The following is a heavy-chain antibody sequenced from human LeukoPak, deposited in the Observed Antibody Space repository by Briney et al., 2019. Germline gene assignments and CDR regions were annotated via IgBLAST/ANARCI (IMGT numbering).Heavy chain of an antibody. D-gene: IGHD3-10*01. J-gene: IGHJ4*02. CDR2: ISGSGGST. Sequence: AGGSLRLSCAASGFTFSSYAMSWVRQAPGKGLEWVSAISGSGGSTYYADSVKGRFTISRDNSKNTLYLQMNSLRAEDTAVYYCAKDTRKYYGSGGYPDYWGQGTLVTVSS. V-gene: IGHV3-23*01. CDR1: GFTFSSYA. CDR3: AKDTRKYYGSGGYPDY.